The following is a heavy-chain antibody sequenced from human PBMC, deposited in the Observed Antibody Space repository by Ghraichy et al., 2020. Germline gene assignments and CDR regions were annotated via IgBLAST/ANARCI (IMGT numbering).Heavy chain of an antibody. CDR3: AKSYDFWSGPHPTAFDY. J-gene: IGHJ4*02. CDR2: ISWDSGSI. V-gene: IGHV3-9*03. D-gene: IGHD3-3*01. Sequence: GGSLRLSCAASGFTFDDYAMHWVRQAPGKGLEWVSGISWDSGSIGYADSVKGRFPISSDNAKNSLYLPMNSLRAEDMALYYCAKSYDFWSGPHPTAFDYSVQGTVVTVSS. CDR1: GFTFDDYA.